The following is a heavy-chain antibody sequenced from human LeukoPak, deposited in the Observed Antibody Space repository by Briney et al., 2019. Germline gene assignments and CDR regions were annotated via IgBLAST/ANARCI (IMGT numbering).Heavy chain of an antibody. CDR2: IHYSGST. D-gene: IGHD2-15*01. Sequence: SETLSPTCTVSGGSISSGDYYWRWIRQHPGKGLEWIGYIHYSGSTYYNPSLKSRVTISVDTSKKQLSLKLSSVTAADTAVYYCARVGVAAKSSRYFDYWGQGTLVTVSS. CDR1: GGSISSGDYY. V-gene: IGHV4-31*03. CDR3: ARVGVAAKSSRYFDY. J-gene: IGHJ4*02.